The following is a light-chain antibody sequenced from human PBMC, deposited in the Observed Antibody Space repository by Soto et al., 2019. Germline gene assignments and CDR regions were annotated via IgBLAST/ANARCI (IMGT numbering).Light chain of an antibody. CDR1: SSDVGAYNY. J-gene: IGLJ1*01. CDR2: EVS. Sequence: SVVSQPASESGSLGESITISYNETSSDVGAYNYVSWYQQQPGKAPKLMISEVSNRPSGVSNRFSGSKSGNTASLIISGLQAEDEADYYCCSFTCITTQVFGTGTKVTVL. V-gene: IGLV2-14*01. CDR3: CSFTCITTQV.